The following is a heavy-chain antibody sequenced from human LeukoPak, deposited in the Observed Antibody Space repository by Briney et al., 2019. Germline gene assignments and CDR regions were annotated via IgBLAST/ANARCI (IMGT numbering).Heavy chain of an antibody. CDR2: IRRSGSTI. Sequence: GGSLRLSCAASGFTFSSYEMNWVCQAPGKGLEWLSHIRRSGSTIYYADSVKGRFTISRDNAKNSLYLQMNSLRADDTAVYYCAKDPTHFRVWDDYDTNILSHWGQGTLVTVSS. D-gene: IGHD4/OR15-4a*01. V-gene: IGHV3-48*03. CDR3: AKDPTHFRVWDDYDTNILSH. CDR1: GFTFSSYE. J-gene: IGHJ4*02.